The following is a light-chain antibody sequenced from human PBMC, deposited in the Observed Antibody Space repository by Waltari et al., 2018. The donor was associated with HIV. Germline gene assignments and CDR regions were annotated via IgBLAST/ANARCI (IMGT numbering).Light chain of an antibody. J-gene: IGLJ2*01. Sequence: SSELTQPPSVSVSPGQTASITCAGDKLGHKYACWYKQKPGQSPVLVIYQDKMRPSGIPKRFSGSNSGNAAPLTISGTHRMDEADYYCQGWDSGTPVVFGGGTKLTV. CDR3: QGWDSGTPVV. V-gene: IGLV3-1*01. CDR1: KLGHKY. CDR2: QDK.